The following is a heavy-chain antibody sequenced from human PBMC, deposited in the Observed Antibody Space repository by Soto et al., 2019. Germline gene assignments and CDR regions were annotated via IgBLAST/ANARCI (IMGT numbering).Heavy chain of an antibody. V-gene: IGHV3-33*01. CDR3: ARDTLYYDSSGYDY. CDR1: GFTFSSYG. Sequence: PGGPLRLSCAASGFTFSSYGMHWVRQAPGKGLEWVAVIWYDGSNKYYADSVKGRFTISRDNSKNTLYLQMNSLRAEDTAVYYCARDTLYYDSSGYDYWGQGTLVTVSS. D-gene: IGHD3-22*01. CDR2: IWYDGSNK. J-gene: IGHJ4*02.